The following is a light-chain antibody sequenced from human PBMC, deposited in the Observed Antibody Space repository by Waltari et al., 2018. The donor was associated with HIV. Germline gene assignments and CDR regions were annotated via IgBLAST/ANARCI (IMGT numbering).Light chain of an antibody. CDR1: SHHVRAYPH. V-gene: IGLV2-8*01. J-gene: IGLJ2*01. CDR3: SAYGDNFGVL. CDR2: EVA. Sequence: QYALTQPPAASGSPGQSGTLSCTGPSHHVRAYPHVPWYQPHPGRAPNLFIYEVAKRTAGVPDRFPGSKSGNTVSLTVAWLQAEDEGHYFCSAYGDNFGVLLGGGTNLAVL.